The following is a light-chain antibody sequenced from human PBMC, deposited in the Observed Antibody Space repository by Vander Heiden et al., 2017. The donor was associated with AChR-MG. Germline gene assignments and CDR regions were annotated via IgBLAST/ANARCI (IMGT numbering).Light chain of an antibody. CDR1: QGIDNF. CDR2: GAS. CDR3: QKYNSAPYT. Sequence: DIQMTQSPSSLFASVGDRVTITCRASQGIDNFLAWYQQKPGTTPKLLIYGASTLQSGVPSRFGGSGSGTNFTLTISGLQPEDVATYYYQKYNSAPYTFGQGTKLEIK. J-gene: IGKJ2*01. V-gene: IGKV1-27*01.